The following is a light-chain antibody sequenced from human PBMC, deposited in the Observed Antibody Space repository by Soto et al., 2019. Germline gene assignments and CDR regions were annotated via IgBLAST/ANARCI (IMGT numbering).Light chain of an antibody. Sequence: DIQLTQSPSTLSASVGDRVTITCRASQSINSWLAWYQQKPGKAPNLLIYKASSLKSGVPSRFSGSGAGTEFTLTISSLQPDDFATYYCQQYESYPYTFGRGTRLEIK. J-gene: IGKJ2*01. V-gene: IGKV1-5*03. CDR1: QSINSW. CDR2: KAS. CDR3: QQYESYPYT.